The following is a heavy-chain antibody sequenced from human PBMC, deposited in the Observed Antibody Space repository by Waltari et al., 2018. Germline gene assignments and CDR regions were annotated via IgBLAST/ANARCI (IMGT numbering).Heavy chain of an antibody. Sequence: GVSGGGVVQPGRSLRLSCAASGFTFDAYAMHWVRQAPGKGLERVSGISWNSGSIGYADSVKGRFTISRDNAKNSLYQQMNSLSAEDTSLYYCAKDGMGATPDYYYMDVWGKGTTVTVSS. V-gene: IGHV3-9*01. CDR3: AKDGMGATPDYYYMDV. D-gene: IGHD1-26*01. CDR2: ISWNSGSI. J-gene: IGHJ6*03. CDR1: GFTFDAYA.